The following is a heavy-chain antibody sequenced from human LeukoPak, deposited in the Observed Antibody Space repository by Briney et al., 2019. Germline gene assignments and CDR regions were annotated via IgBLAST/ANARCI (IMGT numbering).Heavy chain of an antibody. Sequence: AQSLRLSCAASGFTFSNAWMSWVRQAPGKGLEWVGCIKSKTDGGTTDYAVPVKGRFTIARDDSKNTLYLQMNSLKTEDTAVYYCTNQQWLVGGVDYWGQGTLVTVSS. CDR1: GFTFSNAW. CDR2: IKSKTDGGTT. J-gene: IGHJ4*02. V-gene: IGHV3-15*01. CDR3: TNQQWLVGGVDY. D-gene: IGHD6-19*01.